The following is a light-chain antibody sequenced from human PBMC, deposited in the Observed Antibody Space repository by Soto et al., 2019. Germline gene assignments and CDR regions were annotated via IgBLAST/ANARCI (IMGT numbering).Light chain of an antibody. J-gene: IGKJ5*01. V-gene: IGKV1-5*03. CDR1: QSISSS. CDR3: QQYNSYPIT. Sequence: DIQMTHSPSTLSASVGDRVTITCRASQSISSSLAWYQQKQGKAPKLLIYKASSLESGVPSSFSGSGSGTEFTLTISSLQPDDFATYYCQQYNSYPITFGQGTRLEIQ. CDR2: KAS.